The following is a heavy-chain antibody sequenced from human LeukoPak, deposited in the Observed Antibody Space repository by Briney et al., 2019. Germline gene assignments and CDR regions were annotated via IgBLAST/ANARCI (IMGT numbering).Heavy chain of an antibody. CDR1: GFTFSSYS. CDR3: ARDACGGTCYQYYFDY. D-gene: IGHD2-15*01. J-gene: IGHJ4*02. V-gene: IGHV3-21*01. Sequence: GGSLRLSCAASGFTFSSYSMNWVRQAPGKGLEWVSSISSSSSYIYYADSVKGRFTISRDNSKNTLYLQMNSLRGEDTAVYYCARDACGGTCYQYYFDYWGQGTLVTVSS. CDR2: ISSSSSYI.